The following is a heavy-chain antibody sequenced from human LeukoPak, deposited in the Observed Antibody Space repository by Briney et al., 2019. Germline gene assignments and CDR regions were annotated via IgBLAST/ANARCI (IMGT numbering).Heavy chain of an antibody. J-gene: IGHJ3*02. CDR2: ISAYNGNT. V-gene: IGHV1-18*01. D-gene: IGHD3-10*01. Sequence: ASVTVSCKASGYTFTSYGISWVRQAPGQGLEWMGWISAYNGNTNYAQKLQGRVTMTTGTSTSTAYMELRSLRSDDTAVYYCARDMVRGSHDAFDIWGQGTMVTVSS. CDR3: ARDMVRGSHDAFDI. CDR1: GYTFTSYG.